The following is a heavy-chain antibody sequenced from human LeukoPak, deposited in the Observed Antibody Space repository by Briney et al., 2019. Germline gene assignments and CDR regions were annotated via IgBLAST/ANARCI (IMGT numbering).Heavy chain of an antibody. V-gene: IGHV3-74*01. CDR2: INNDGSWI. Sequence: PGGSLRLSCAASGFTFSVYFMGWVRQAPGKGLEWVSRINNDGSWINYADSVKGRFTVSRDNAKNTLNLQMNSLRAEDTAVYFCARDGSAYNLDYWGQGVLVTVSS. CDR1: GFTFSVYF. J-gene: IGHJ4*02. D-gene: IGHD3-16*01. CDR3: ARDGSAYNLDY.